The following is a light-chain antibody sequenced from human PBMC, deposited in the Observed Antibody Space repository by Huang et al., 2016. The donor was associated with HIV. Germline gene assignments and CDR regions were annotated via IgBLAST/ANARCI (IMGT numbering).Light chain of an antibody. V-gene: IGKV2-28*01. CDR2: KGS. CDR3: MQAQQPPYT. CDR1: QSILHSNGYNY. J-gene: IGKJ2*01. Sequence: DIVMTQSPLSLAVTPGEPASIPCRSSQSILHSNGYNYLDWYVQKPGQSPKLLIYKGSNRASGVPDRISGSGSGVEFTLKISRVEAEDVGVYYCMQAQQPPYTFGPGTKLEIK.